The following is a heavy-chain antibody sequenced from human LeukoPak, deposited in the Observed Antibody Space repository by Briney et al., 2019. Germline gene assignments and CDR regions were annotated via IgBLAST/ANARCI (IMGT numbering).Heavy chain of an antibody. J-gene: IGHJ4*02. Sequence: SETLSLTCTVSGGSISSGDYYWSWIRQPPGKGLEWIGYIYYSGSTYYNPPLKSRVTISVDTSKNQFSLKLSSVTAADTAVYYCARAPVDDSGYDYYFDYWGQGTLVTVSS. CDR2: IYYSGST. D-gene: IGHD5-12*01. V-gene: IGHV4-30-4*01. CDR3: ARAPVDDSGYDYYFDY. CDR1: GGSISSGDYY.